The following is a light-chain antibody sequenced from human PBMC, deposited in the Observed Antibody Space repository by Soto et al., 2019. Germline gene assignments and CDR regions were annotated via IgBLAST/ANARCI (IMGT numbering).Light chain of an antibody. J-gene: IGLJ2*01. CDR1: SSDVGAYDY. CDR2: EVI. V-gene: IGLV2-8*01. Sequence: QSVLTQPPSASGSPGQSVTFSCTGSSSDVGAYDYVSWYQQYPGKAPKLLIYEVIKRPSGVPDRFSGSKSGNTASLTVSGLQAEDEADYYCSSFAGSNTVVFGGGTKLTVL. CDR3: SSFAGSNTVV.